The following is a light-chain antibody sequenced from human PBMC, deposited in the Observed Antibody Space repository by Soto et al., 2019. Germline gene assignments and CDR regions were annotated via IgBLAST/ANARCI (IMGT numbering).Light chain of an antibody. V-gene: IGKV3-20*01. CDR2: GAS. Sequence: EIVLTQSPGTLSLSPGERATLSCRASQSISSTYLAWYQQKPGQAPRLLIYGASSRATGIPDRFSGSGSGTDFTLTISILEPEDFAVYYCQQYGSSPRTFGRGTKLEI. CDR3: QQYGSSPRT. CDR1: QSISSTY. J-gene: IGKJ2*01.